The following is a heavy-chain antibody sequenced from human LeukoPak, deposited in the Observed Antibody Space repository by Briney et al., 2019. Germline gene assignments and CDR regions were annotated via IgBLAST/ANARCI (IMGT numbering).Heavy chain of an antibody. Sequence: SETLSLTCTVSGGSISSSSYYWGWIRQPPGKGLEWIGSIYYSGSTYYNPSLKSRVTISVDTSKNQFSLKLSSVTAADTAVYYCARATPRHYYDSSSKVPYYYYYYMDVWGKGTTVTVSS. J-gene: IGHJ6*03. V-gene: IGHV4-39*07. D-gene: IGHD3-22*01. CDR3: ARATPRHYYDSSSKVPYYYYYYMDV. CDR2: IYYSGST. CDR1: GGSISSSSYY.